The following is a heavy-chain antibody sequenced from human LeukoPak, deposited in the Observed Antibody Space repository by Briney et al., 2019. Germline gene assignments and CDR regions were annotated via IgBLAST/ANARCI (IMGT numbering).Heavy chain of an antibody. CDR2: ISSSGSTI. J-gene: IGHJ4*02. CDR3: ARYYDSSGYYSRGVDY. V-gene: IGHV3-11*01. D-gene: IGHD3-22*01. Sequence: GGSLRLSCAASGFTFSDYYMSWIRQAPGKGLEWVSYISSSGSTIYYADSVKGRFTISRDNAKNSLYLQMNSLRAEDTAVYYCARYYDSSGYYSRGVDYWGQGTLVTVSS. CDR1: GFTFSDYY.